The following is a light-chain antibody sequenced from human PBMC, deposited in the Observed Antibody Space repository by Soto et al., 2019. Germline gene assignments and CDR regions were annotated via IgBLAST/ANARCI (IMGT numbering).Light chain of an antibody. CDR1: QSISSG. J-gene: IGKJ3*01. Sequence: SQMTQSPSTLSASVGDRVTITCRASQSISSGLGWYQHKPGKCRKLLIFAASSVQRGVPSMFSGSGFRTDFTVTIRIGKDCEFAIYHSQFSSPLWFPFGRGTKVDIK. V-gene: IGKV1-5*01. CDR3: QFSSPLWFP. CDR2: AAS.